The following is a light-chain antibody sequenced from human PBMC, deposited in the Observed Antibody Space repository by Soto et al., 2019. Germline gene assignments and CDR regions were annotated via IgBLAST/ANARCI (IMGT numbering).Light chain of an antibody. CDR2: KVT. Sequence: QSALTQPASVSGSPGQSITIPCTGTSSDVGGYNYVSWYQQHPGKAPKLLIYKVTNRPSGVSYRFSGSKSGNTASLTISGXQAEDEADYYCSSYTSSTLGVFGTGTKVTVL. J-gene: IGLJ1*01. V-gene: IGLV2-14*01. CDR1: SSDVGGYNY. CDR3: SSYTSSTLGV.